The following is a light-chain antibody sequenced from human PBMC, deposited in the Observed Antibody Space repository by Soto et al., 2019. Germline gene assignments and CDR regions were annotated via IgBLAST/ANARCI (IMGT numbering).Light chain of an antibody. Sequence: EIVLTQSPATLSLSPGERAPLFCRASQSVSSYLAWYQQKPGQTPRLLIYDASNRATGIPARFSGSGSGTDFTLTISSLEPEDFAVYYCQQRSSWPRTFGQGTKLEIK. V-gene: IGKV3-11*01. J-gene: IGKJ2*01. CDR1: QSVSSY. CDR3: QQRSSWPRT. CDR2: DAS.